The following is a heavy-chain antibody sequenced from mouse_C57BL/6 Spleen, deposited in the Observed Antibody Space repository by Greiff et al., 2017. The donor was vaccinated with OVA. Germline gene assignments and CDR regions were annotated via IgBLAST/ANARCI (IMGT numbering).Heavy chain of an antibody. CDR2: IYPSDSET. Sequence: QVQLQQPGAELVRPGSSVKLSCKASGYTFTSYWMDWVKQRPGQGLEWIGNIYPSDSETHYNQKFKDKATLTVDKSSSTAYMQLSSLTSEDSAVYYCASAGDYDGDDYWGQGTTLTVSS. CDR1: GYTFTSYW. V-gene: IGHV1-61*01. J-gene: IGHJ2*01. D-gene: IGHD2-4*01. CDR3: ASAGDYDGDDY.